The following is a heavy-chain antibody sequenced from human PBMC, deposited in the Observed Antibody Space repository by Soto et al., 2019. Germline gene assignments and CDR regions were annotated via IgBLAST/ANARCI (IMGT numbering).Heavy chain of an antibody. CDR1: GFTFDDYA. J-gene: IGHJ4*02. D-gene: IGHD3-22*01. Sequence: GGSLRLSXAASGFTFDDYAMHWVRQAPGKGLEWVSLISWDGGSTYYADSVRGRFTISRDNSKNSLYLQMNSLRAEDTALYYCVGYYYDSSGYYNDYWGQGTLVTVSS. CDR2: ISWDGGST. CDR3: VGYYYDSSGYYNDY. V-gene: IGHV3-43D*04.